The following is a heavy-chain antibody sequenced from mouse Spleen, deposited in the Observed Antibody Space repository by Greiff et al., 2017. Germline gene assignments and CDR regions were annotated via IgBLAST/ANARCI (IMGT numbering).Heavy chain of an antibody. CDR1: GFSLTNYG. CDR3: ARAIYYDYPFAY. V-gene: IGHV2-2*02. CDR2: IWSGGST. D-gene: IGHD2-4*01. Sequence: VKLVESGPGLVQPSQSLSITCTVSGFSLTNYGVHWVRQSPGKGLEWLGVIWSGGSTDYNAAFISRLSINKDNSKSQVFFKMNSLQANDTAIYYCARAIYYDYPFAYWGQGTLVTVSA. J-gene: IGHJ3*01.